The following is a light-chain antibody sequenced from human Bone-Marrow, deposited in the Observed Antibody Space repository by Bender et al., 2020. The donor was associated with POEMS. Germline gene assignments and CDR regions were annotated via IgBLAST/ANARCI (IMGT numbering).Light chain of an antibody. CDR3: AAWDDSLNGLWV. CDR1: RSDVGGYNY. CDR2: EVS. V-gene: IGLV2-8*01. J-gene: IGLJ3*02. Sequence: QSVLTQPPSASGSPGQSVTISCTGTRSDVGGYNYVSWYQVHPGKAPKLLMSEVSRRPSGVPDRFSGSKSGTSASLAISRLQSEDEADYYCAAWDDSLNGLWVFGGGTKLTVL.